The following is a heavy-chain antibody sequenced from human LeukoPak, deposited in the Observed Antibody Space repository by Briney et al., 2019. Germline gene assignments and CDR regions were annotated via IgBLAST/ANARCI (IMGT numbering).Heavy chain of an antibody. CDR1: GFTFCAHS. V-gene: IGHV3-49*04. CDR3: ICLTDPFDY. CDR2: IRGKAYGGAT. Sequence: HPGGSLRLSCTGSGFTFCAHSMAWVRQAPGKGPGWVGFIRGKAYGGATGYTASVKGRFTISRDDSKSIVYLQMNSLRTEDTAVYYCICLTDPFDYWGQGSLVTVSS. J-gene: IGHJ4*02.